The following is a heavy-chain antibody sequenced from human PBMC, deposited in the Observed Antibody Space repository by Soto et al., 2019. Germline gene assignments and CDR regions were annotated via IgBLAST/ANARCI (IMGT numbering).Heavy chain of an antibody. D-gene: IGHD3-10*01. J-gene: IGHJ6*02. CDR1: GYTFTGYY. CDR3: ARDGHALTMVRGVATYGMDV. V-gene: IGHV1-2*04. Sequence: ASVKVSCKASGYTFTGYYMHWVRQAPGQGLEWMGWINPNSGGTNYAQKFQGWVTMTRDTSISTAYMELSRLRPDDTAVYYCARDGHALTMVRGVATYGMDVWGQGTTVTVSS. CDR2: INPNSGGT.